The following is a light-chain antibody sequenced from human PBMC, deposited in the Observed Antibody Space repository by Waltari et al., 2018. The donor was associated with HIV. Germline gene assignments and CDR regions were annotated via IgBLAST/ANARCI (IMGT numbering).Light chain of an antibody. Sequence: QSTLTQPPSASGSPGQSVTISCTGTSSDLGGYNSVSWYQQHPGKAPKLIMTEVTKRPSGVPDRFSGSKSGNTASLTVSGLQADDEALYYCSSFAPTNKFYVLFGGGTTLTVL. CDR1: SSDLGGYNS. CDR3: SSFAPTNKFYVL. V-gene: IGLV2-8*01. CDR2: EVT. J-gene: IGLJ2*01.